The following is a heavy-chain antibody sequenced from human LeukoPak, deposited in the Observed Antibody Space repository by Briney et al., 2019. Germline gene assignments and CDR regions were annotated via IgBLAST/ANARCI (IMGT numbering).Heavy chain of an antibody. J-gene: IGHJ3*02. Sequence: SVKVSCKASGGTFSSYAISWVRQAPGQGLEWMGGIIPIFGTANYAQKFQGRVTITADESTSTAYMELSSLRSEDTAVYYCAGRGMVATADAFDIWGQGTMVTVSS. V-gene: IGHV1-69*13. CDR2: IIPIFGTA. CDR3: AGRGMVATADAFDI. D-gene: IGHD5-12*01. CDR1: GGTFSSYA.